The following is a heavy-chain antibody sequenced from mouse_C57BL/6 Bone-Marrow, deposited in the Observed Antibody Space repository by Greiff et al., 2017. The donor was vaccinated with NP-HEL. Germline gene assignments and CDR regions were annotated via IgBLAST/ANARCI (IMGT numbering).Heavy chain of an antibody. Sequence: QVQLKQSGAELVKPGASVKLSCKASGYTFTEYTIHWVKQRSGQGLEWIGWFYPGSGSIKYNEKFKDKATLTADKSSSTVYMELSRLTSEDSAVYFCARHESYGNFEGVYAMDYWGQGTSVTVSS. CDR3: ARHESYGNFEGVYAMDY. J-gene: IGHJ4*01. CDR2: FYPGSGSI. V-gene: IGHV1-62-2*01. CDR1: GYTFTEYT. D-gene: IGHD2-10*02.